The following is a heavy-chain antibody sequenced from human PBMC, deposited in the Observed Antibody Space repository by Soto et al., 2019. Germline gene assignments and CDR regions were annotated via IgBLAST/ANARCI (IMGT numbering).Heavy chain of an antibody. CDR1: GFSFSTYA. V-gene: IGHV3-23*01. CDR2: ISISGSGGTI. J-gene: IGHJ4*02. Sequence: PGGSLRLSCAASGFSFSTYAMTWVRQAPGKGLEWVSGISISGSGGTIYYADSVKGRFTVSRDNSKNTLTLQMNSLRAEDTAVYYCAKCESAHYCTNYLYRGQGTLVTVSS. CDR3: AKCESAHYCTNYLY. D-gene: IGHD2-8*01.